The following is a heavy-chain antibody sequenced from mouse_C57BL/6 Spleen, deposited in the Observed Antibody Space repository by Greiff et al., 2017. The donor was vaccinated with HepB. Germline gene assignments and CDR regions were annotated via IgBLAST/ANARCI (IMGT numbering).Heavy chain of an antibody. V-gene: IGHV1-50*01. Sequence: QVQLQQPGAELVKPGASVKLSCKASGYTFTSYWMQWVKQRPGQGLEWIGEIYPSDSYTNYNQKFKGKATLTVDPSSSTAYMQLSSLTSEDSAVYYCARRGNYWYFDVWGTGTTVTVSS. CDR1: GYTFTSYW. D-gene: IGHD1-1*02. CDR2: IYPSDSYT. J-gene: IGHJ1*03. CDR3: ARRGNYWYFDV.